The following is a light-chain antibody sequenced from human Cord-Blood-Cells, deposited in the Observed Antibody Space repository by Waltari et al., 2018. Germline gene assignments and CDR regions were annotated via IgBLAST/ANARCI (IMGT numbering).Light chain of an antibody. CDR3: NSRDSSGNHLYV. Sequence: SSELTQDPAVSVALGQTVRITCQGDSLRSYYASWYQQKPGQAPVLVIYGKNNRPSGIQDRFSGSSSGNTASLTITGAQAEDKADYYCNSRDSSGNHLYVFGTGTKVTVL. J-gene: IGLJ1*01. CDR2: GKN. CDR1: SLRSYY. V-gene: IGLV3-19*01.